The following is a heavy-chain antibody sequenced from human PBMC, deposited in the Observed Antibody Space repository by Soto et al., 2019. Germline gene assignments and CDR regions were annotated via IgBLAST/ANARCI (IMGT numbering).Heavy chain of an antibody. D-gene: IGHD2-21*02. Sequence: SETLSLTCTVSGGSISGYYWSWIRQPPGEGLEWIGNVYYSGGAKYNPSVRRRVSISVDTSKNQFSLNLSSVTAADTAVYYCTRDGDGRMTTNPYYYYGMDVWGPGITVTVSS. J-gene: IGHJ6*02. CDR3: TRDGDGRMTTNPYYYYGMDV. CDR1: GGSISGYY. V-gene: IGHV4-59*01. CDR2: VYYSGGA.